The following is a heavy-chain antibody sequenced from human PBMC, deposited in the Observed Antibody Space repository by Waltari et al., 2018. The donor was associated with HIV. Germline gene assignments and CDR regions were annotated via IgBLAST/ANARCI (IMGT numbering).Heavy chain of an antibody. Sequence: QVQLQESGPGLVKPSQTLSLTCTVSGGSISGGGYYRSWVRQPAGKGLEWIGRSHASGRTNYNPSLRSRVTISVDASKNQFSLKLTSVTAADTAVYFCARGPTAMVTFDSWGQGTLVTVSS. J-gene: IGHJ4*02. CDR2: SHASGRT. D-gene: IGHD5-18*01. CDR1: GGSISGGGYY. CDR3: ARGPTAMVTFDS. V-gene: IGHV4-61*02.